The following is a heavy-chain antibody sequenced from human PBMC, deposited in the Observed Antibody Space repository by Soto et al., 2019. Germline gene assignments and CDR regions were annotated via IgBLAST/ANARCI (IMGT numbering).Heavy chain of an antibody. CDR3: ARRDGYSSGWYDNWFDP. CDR1: GYSFTSYW. V-gene: IGHV5-10-1*01. CDR2: INPSDSYT. D-gene: IGHD6-19*01. J-gene: IGHJ5*02. Sequence: EVQLVQSGAEVKKPGESLRISCKGSGYSFTSYWITWVRQMPGKGLEWMGRINPSDSYTNYSPSFQGHVTISADKSISTAYLQWRSLKAADTAMYYCARRDGYSSGWYDNWFDPWGQGTLVTVSS.